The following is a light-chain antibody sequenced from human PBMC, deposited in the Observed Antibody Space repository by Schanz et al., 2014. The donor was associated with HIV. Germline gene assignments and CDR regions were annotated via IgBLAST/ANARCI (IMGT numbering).Light chain of an antibody. CDR3: QSHDSSLSGVV. CDR1: SSNIGTGYD. V-gene: IGLV1-40*01. J-gene: IGLJ2*01. CDR2: VNI. Sequence: QSVLTQPPSVSGAPGQRVTVSCTGGSSNIGTGYDVHWYQHLPGTAPKLLIYVNITRPLGVPDRFSGSKSGTSASLAISGFQHGDEADYYCQSHDSSLSGVVFGGGTKLTVL.